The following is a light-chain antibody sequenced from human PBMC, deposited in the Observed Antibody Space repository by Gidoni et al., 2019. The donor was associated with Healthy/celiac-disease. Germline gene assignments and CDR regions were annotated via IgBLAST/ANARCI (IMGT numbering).Light chain of an antibody. CDR2: KDS. V-gene: IGLV3-25*02. Sequence: SYELTQQPSVSVSPGQTARSTCSGDALPKQYAYWYQQKPGQAPVLVIYKDSERPSGIPERFSGSSSGTTVTLTISGVQAEDEADYYCQSADSSGTSRFGGGTKLTVL. J-gene: IGLJ3*02. CDR3: QSADSSGTSR. CDR1: ALPKQY.